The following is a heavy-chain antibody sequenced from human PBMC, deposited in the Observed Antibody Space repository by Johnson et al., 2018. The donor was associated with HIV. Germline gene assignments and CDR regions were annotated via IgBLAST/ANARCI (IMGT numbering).Heavy chain of an antibody. D-gene: IGHD4-11*01. V-gene: IGHV3-30-3*01. CDR1: GFTFSSYP. CDR2: LSYDGSNK. J-gene: IGHJ3*02. Sequence: QMQLVESGGGVVQPGRSLRLSCAASGFTFSSYPLHWVRQAPGKGLEWVAVLSYDGSNKFYTDSVKGRFSISRDNSKNTLYLQMNSLRTEDTAVYYCARERGYYGNPAFDIWGQGTMVTVSS. CDR3: ARERGYYGNPAFDI.